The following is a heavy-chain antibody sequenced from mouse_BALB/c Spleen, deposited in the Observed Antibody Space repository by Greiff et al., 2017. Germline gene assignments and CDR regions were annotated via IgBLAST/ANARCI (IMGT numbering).Heavy chain of an antibody. J-gene: IGHJ4*01. V-gene: IGHV5-9*03. D-gene: IGHD2-3*01. CDR2: ISSGGGST. CDR3: ARYHLYAPYAMDY. CDR1: GFAFSSYD. Sequence: EVKLVESGGGLVKPGGSLKLSCAASGFAFSSYDMSWVRQTPEKRLEWVAYISSGGGSTYYPDSVKGRFTISRDNAKNNLYLQMSSLRSEDTALYYCARYHLYAPYAMDYWGQGTSVTVSS.